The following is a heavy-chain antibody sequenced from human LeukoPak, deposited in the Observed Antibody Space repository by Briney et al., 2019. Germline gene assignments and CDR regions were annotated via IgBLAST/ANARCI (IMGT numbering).Heavy chain of an antibody. Sequence: PSETLSLTCTVSGGSISSYYWSWIRQPPGKGLEWIGEINHSGSTNYNPSLKSRVTISVDTSKNQFSLKLSSVTAADTAVYYCARGQGYCSSTSCRGGYAFDYWGQGTLVTVSS. J-gene: IGHJ4*02. CDR3: ARGQGYCSSTSCRGGYAFDY. CDR1: GGSISSYY. V-gene: IGHV4-34*01. D-gene: IGHD2-2*01. CDR2: INHSGST.